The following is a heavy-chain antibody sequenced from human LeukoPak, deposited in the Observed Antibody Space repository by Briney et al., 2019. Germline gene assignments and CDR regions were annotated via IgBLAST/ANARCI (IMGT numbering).Heavy chain of an antibody. Sequence: SETLSLTCTVSGGSISSSSYYWGWIRQPPGKGLEWIGSIYYSGSTYYNPSLKSRVTISVDTSKNQFSLKLSSVTAADTAVYYCARRPTYSSGWNYYYYYMDVWGKGTTVTISS. CDR3: ARRPTYSSGWNYYYYYMDV. J-gene: IGHJ6*03. CDR2: IYYSGST. CDR1: GGSISSSSYY. V-gene: IGHV4-39*07. D-gene: IGHD6-19*01.